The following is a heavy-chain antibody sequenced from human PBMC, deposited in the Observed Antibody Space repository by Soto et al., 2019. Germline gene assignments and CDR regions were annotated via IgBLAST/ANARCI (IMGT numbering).Heavy chain of an antibody. CDR3: ATGVIWIGYFTVDS. V-gene: IGHV1-69*01. CDR1: GGSFGNSA. D-gene: IGHD3-3*01. CDR2: FIPVYRTL. Sequence: QVLLVQSGAEVKKPGSSVKISCKASGGSFGNSAINWVRQTPGQGLEWLGGFIPVYRTLNYAQKFQGRVTMTADESTGSAYMTLNSLASNDTAVYYCATGVIWIGYFTVDSWGQGALVTVSS. J-gene: IGHJ4*02.